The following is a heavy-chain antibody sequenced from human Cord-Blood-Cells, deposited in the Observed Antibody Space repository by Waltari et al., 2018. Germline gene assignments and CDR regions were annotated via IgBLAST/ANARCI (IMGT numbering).Heavy chain of an antibody. J-gene: IGHJ4*02. D-gene: IGHD6-6*01. V-gene: IGHV3-21*01. CDR1: GFTFSSYS. Sequence: EVQLVESGGGLVKPGGSLRLSCAASGFTFSSYSMNWVRQAPGKGLEWVSSISSSSSYVYCAGSVKGRFTISRDNAKNSLYLQMNSLRAEDTAVYYCARGYYSSSYWGQGTLVTVSS. CDR3: ARGYYSSSY. CDR2: ISSSSSYV.